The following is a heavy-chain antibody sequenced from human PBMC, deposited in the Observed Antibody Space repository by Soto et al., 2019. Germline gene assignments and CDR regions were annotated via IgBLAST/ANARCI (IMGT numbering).Heavy chain of an antibody. CDR1: GGSISSSSYY. CDR3: ARHTDPLIDY. Sequence: PSETLSLTCTVSGGSISSSSYYWGWIRQPPGKGLEWIGSIYYSGSTYYNPSLKSRVTISVDTSKNQFSLKLSSVTAADTAVYYCARHTDPLIDYWGQGTLVTVSS. V-gene: IGHV4-39*01. CDR2: IYYSGST. J-gene: IGHJ4*02.